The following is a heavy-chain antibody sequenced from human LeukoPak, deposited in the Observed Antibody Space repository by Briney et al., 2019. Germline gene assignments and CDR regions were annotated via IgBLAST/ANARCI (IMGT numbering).Heavy chain of an antibody. D-gene: IGHD2-15*01. CDR1: GFTFSNYW. CDR3: ATPVGGVWSFDY. V-gene: IGHV3-7*01. Sequence: RPGGSLRLSCAASGFTFSNYWMTWVRQAPGKGLEWVANIKQDESEKYYVDSVKGRFTVSRDNSKNSVYLQMNSLRAEDTAMYYCATPVGGVWSFDYWGQGTLVTVSS. J-gene: IGHJ4*02. CDR2: IKQDESEK.